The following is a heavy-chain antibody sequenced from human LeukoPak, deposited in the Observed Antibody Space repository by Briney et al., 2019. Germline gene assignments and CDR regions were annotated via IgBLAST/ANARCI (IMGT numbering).Heavy chain of an antibody. CDR2: IHTSGST. CDR1: GGSISSGSYY. J-gene: IGHJ6*03. Sequence: KTSETLSLTCTVSGGSISSGSYYWSWIRQPAGKGLEWIGRIHTSGSTNYNPSLKSRVTISVDTSKNQFSLKLSSVTAADTAVYYCARDPIVGAGRGRYYYYMDVWGKGTTVTVSS. V-gene: IGHV4-61*02. D-gene: IGHD1-26*01. CDR3: ARDPIVGAGRGRYYYYMDV.